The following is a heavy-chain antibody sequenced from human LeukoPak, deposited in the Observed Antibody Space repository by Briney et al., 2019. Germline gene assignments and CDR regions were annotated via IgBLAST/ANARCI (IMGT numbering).Heavy chain of an antibody. Sequence: PSETLSLTCAVYGGSFSGYYWSWIRQPPGKGLEWIGEINHSGSTNYNPSLKSRVTISVDTSKNQFSLKLSSVTAADTAVYYCARSRIEAAGTGAFDIWGQGTMVTVSS. CDR1: GGSFSGYY. V-gene: IGHV4-34*01. CDR2: INHSGST. J-gene: IGHJ3*02. CDR3: ARSRIEAAGTGAFDI. D-gene: IGHD6-13*01.